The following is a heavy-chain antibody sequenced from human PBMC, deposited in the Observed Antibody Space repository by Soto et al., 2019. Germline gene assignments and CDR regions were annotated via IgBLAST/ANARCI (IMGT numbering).Heavy chain of an antibody. CDR1: GYTFTSYA. V-gene: IGHV1-3*01. Sequence: ASVKVSCKASGYTFTSYAMHWVRQAPGQRLEWMGWINACNGNTKYSQKSQGRVTITRDTSASTAYMELSSLRSEDTAVYYCARDSPREYYYDSSGYSYFDYWGQGTLVTVSS. CDR2: INACNGNT. CDR3: ARDSPREYYYDSSGYSYFDY. D-gene: IGHD3-22*01. J-gene: IGHJ4*02.